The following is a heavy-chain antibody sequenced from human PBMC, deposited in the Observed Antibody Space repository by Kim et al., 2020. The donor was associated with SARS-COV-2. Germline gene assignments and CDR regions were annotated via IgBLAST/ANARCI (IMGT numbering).Heavy chain of an antibody. CDR3: ATDSSGYYSEVPY. CDR2: ISSSSSTI. J-gene: IGHJ4*02. D-gene: IGHD3-22*01. CDR1: GFTFSSYS. Sequence: GGSLRLSCAASGFTFSSYSMNWVRQAPGKGLEWVSYISSSSSTIYYADSVKGRFTISRDNAKNSLYLQMNSLRAEDTAVYYCATDSSGYYSEVPYWGQGTLVTVSS. V-gene: IGHV3-48*04.